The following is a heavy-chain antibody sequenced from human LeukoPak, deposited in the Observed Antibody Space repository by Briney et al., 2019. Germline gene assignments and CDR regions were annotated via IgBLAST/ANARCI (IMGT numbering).Heavy chain of an antibody. V-gene: IGHV4-30-4*01. J-gene: IGHJ6*03. Sequence: SETLSLTCTVSGGSISSGDYYWSWIRQPPGKGLEWIGYINYSGNTYYNPSLKRRIAISIDTSKNQFSLKLSSVTAADTAVYYCARRADIVAIGYYYYMDVWGKGTTVTVSS. CDR3: ARRADIVAIGYYYYMDV. CDR2: INYSGNT. D-gene: IGHD2-15*01. CDR1: GGSISSGDYY.